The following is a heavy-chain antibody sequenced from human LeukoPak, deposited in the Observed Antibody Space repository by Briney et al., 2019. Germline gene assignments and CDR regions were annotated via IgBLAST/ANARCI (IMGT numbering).Heavy chain of an antibody. D-gene: IGHD2-15*01. Sequence: PGGSLRLSCAASEFTFSDFWMSWVRQAPGKGLEWVADINQDESEKYYVDSMRGRFTISRDDAKNSLYLQMNSLRAEDTAVYYCARDPAGKLLGSHYWDQGTLVTVSS. CDR2: INQDESEK. CDR3: ARDPAGKLLGSHY. J-gene: IGHJ4*02. V-gene: IGHV3-7*01. CDR1: EFTFSDFW.